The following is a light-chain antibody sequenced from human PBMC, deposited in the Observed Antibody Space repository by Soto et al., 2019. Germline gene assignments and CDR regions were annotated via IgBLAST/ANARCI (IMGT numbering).Light chain of an antibody. CDR2: GAS. CDR3: QQHNAWPLT. V-gene: IGKV3-15*01. J-gene: IGKJ4*01. CDR1: XTVNSY. Sequence: EIVMTQSPATLSVSPGERATLSCRASXTVNSYLAWYQQKPGQAPRLLIYGASTRATGIPGRFSGSGSGTEFTLTISSLQSEDVAVYYXQQHNAWPLTFCGETMVEI.